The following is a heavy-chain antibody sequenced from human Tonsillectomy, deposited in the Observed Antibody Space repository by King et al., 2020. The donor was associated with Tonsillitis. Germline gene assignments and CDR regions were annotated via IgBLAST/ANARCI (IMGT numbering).Heavy chain of an antibody. Sequence: LVESGGGVVQPGRSLRLSCAASGFTFSNYGMNWVRQAPGKGLEWVAVIWYDGSNKYYADSVKGRFTISRDNSKNTLYLQMNSLRAEDTAVYYCARDLGSGTYQSYFDFWGQGTLVTVSS. V-gene: IGHV3-33*08. CDR3: ARDLGSGTYQSYFDF. D-gene: IGHD3-10*01. CDR2: IWYDGSNK. J-gene: IGHJ4*02. CDR1: GFTFSNYG.